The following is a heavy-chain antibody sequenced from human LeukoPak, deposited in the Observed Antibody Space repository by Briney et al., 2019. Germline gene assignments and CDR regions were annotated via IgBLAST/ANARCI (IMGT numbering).Heavy chain of an antibody. CDR2: INHSGST. J-gene: IGHJ4*02. D-gene: IGHD3-3*01. Sequence: KPSETLSLTCAVYGGSFSGYYWSWIRQPPGKGLEWIGEINHSGSTNYNPSLKSRVTISVDTSKSQFSLKLSSVTAADTAVYYCARGPNYDFWSGYLHYFDYWGQGTLVTVSS. CDR1: GGSFSGYY. V-gene: IGHV4-34*01. CDR3: ARGPNYDFWSGYLHYFDY.